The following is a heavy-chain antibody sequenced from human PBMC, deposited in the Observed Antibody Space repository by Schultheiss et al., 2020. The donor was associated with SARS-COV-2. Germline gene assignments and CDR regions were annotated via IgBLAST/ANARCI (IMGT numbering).Heavy chain of an antibody. CDR2: ISNEGSST. Sequence: GESLKISCSASGFTFSRYAMHWVRQAPGKGPEFVSVISNEGSSTKYADSAKGRFTISRDNARNSLYLQMNSLRAEDTAVYYCVRDAPYCGGDCYDYWGQGTLVTVSS. D-gene: IGHD2-21*01. CDR3: VRDAPYCGGDCYDY. J-gene: IGHJ4*02. V-gene: IGHV3-64*04. CDR1: GFTFSRYA.